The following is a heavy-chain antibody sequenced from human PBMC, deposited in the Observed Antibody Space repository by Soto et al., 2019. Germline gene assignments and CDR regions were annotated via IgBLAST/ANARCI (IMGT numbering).Heavy chain of an antibody. CDR1: EYTFTSYD. D-gene: IGHD5-18*01. J-gene: IGHJ6*02. V-gene: IGHV1-8*01. Sequence: ASVKVSCKASEYTFTSYDINWVRQATGQGLEWMGWMNPNSGNTGYAQKCQGRVTMTRNTSISTAYMELSSLRSEDTAVYFCARARVQLWLHHYDMDVWGQGPTGTVSS. CDR3: ARARVQLWLHHYDMDV. CDR2: MNPNSGNT.